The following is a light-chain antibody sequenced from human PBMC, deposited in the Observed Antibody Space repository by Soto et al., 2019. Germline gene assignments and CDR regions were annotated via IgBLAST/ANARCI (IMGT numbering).Light chain of an antibody. J-gene: IGKJ5*01. CDR1: QIVSSY. Sequence: EIVLTQSPATLSSFPVERATLSCRASQIVSSYLAWYQQKPGQAPRLLIYDASNRATGIPARFSGSGSGTDFTLTIGNLEPEDFAVYYCQQRSSWPSITFGQGTRLEIK. V-gene: IGKV3-11*01. CDR2: DAS. CDR3: QQRSSWPSIT.